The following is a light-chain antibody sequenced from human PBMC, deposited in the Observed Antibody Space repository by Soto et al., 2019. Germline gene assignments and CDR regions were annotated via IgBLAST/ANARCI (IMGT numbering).Light chain of an antibody. V-gene: IGKV1-39*01. CDR2: AAS. Sequence: DIQMTQSPSSLSASVGDRVTITCRASQSIRSYLNWYQQKPGTAPKLLIYAASSLQSGVPSRFSGSGSGTDLTLTISSLKNEDFETYYCQQSYSIWTFGQGTKVDIK. J-gene: IGKJ1*01. CDR3: QQSYSIWT. CDR1: QSIRSY.